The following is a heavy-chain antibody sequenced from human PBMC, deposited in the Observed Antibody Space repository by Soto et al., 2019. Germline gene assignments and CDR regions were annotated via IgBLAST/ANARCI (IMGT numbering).Heavy chain of an antibody. CDR3: ARGKNVLRYFDWLDSPQSIDY. CDR1: GYTFTSYD. CDR2: MNPNSGNT. J-gene: IGHJ4*02. D-gene: IGHD3-9*01. Sequence: QVQLVQSGAEVKKPGASVKVSCKASGYTFTSYDINWVRQATGQGLEWMGWMNPNSGNTGYAQKFQGRVTMTRNTSISTAYMELSRLRSEDTAVYYCARGKNVLRYFDWLDSPQSIDYWVQGTLVTVSS. V-gene: IGHV1-8*01.